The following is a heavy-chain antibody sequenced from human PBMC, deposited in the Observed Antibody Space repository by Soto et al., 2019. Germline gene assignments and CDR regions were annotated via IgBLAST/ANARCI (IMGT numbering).Heavy chain of an antibody. V-gene: IGHV5-51*01. CDR2: IYPGDSDT. D-gene: IGHD3-10*01. Sequence: GESLKISCKGSGYSFTSYWIGWVRQMPGKGLECMGIIYPGDSDTRYSPSFQGQVAISADKSISTAYLQWSSLKASDTAMYYCVRPLWFGGGAGAPLYYYGMDVWGQGTTVTVSS. J-gene: IGHJ6*02. CDR1: GYSFTSYW. CDR3: VRPLWFGGGAGAPLYYYGMDV.